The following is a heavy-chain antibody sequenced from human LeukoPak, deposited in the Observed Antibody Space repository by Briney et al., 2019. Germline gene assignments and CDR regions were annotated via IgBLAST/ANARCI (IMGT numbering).Heavy chain of an antibody. CDR2: INQDGSAK. J-gene: IGHJ4*02. Sequence: GGSLRLSCAASGFTLSGHWMTWVRQAPGKGLEWVANINQDGSAKYYVDSVKGRFTISRDNAKNSMYLQMNSLRAEDTAVYYCARWDIRGTAHQLDYWGQGTPVTVSS. D-gene: IGHD1-7*01. CDR1: GFTLSGHW. V-gene: IGHV3-7*01. CDR3: ARWDIRGTAHQLDY.